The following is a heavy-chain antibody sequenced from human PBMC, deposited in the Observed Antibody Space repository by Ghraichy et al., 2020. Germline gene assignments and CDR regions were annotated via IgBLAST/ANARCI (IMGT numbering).Heavy chain of an antibody. J-gene: IGHJ4*02. D-gene: IGHD6-19*01. Sequence: GESLNISCAASGFTFSRYAISWVRQAPGKGLEWVSVISGSGDSTYYADSVRGRLTISRDNSKNTVYLQMNSLRAEDTAVYYCAKTPGDIAVAGTFDYWGQGTLVTVSS. CDR3: AKTPGDIAVAGTFDY. CDR1: GFTFSRYA. CDR2: ISGSGDST. V-gene: IGHV3-23*01.